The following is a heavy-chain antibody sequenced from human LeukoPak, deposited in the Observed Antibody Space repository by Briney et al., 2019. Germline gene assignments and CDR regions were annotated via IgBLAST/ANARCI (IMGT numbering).Heavy chain of an antibody. CDR3: AKHDSSGYYFDY. CDR1: GFTFDDYA. D-gene: IGHD3-22*01. Sequence: GGSLRLSCAASGFTFDDYAMHWVRQAPGKGLEWVSLISGDGGSTYYADSVKGRFTISRDNSKNSLYLQMNSLSTEDTALYYCAKHDSSGYYFDYWGQGTLVTVSS. V-gene: IGHV3-43*02. CDR2: ISGDGGST. J-gene: IGHJ4*02.